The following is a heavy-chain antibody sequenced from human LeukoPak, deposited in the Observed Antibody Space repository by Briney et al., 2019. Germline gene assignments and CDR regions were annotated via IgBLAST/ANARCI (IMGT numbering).Heavy chain of an antibody. Sequence: PSETLSLTCIVSGGSISRYYWSWVRQPPGKGLEWIGYIHHSGTTDYNPSLKSRVTISVDTSKSQFSLRLNSVTAADTAVYYCAGGGYCTRNSCFAPLFDYWGQGTLATVSS. V-gene: IGHV4-59*01. D-gene: IGHD2-2*01. CDR3: AGGGYCTRNSCFAPLFDY. CDR1: GGSISRYY. J-gene: IGHJ4*02. CDR2: IHHSGTT.